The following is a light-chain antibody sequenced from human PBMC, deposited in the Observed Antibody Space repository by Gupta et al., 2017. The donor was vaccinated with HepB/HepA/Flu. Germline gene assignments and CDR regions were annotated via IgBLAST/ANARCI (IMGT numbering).Light chain of an antibody. CDR3: QQYKSGPRT. Sequence: EIVMTQSQATLSVPPGERATLSCRASQSVSSNLAWYQQKPGQAPRLLIYGASTRATGIPARFRGSGSGTEFTLTSSSLKSEDFAVYYCQQYKSGPRTFGQGTKVEIK. J-gene: IGKJ1*01. CDR1: QSVSSN. CDR2: GAS. V-gene: IGKV3-15*01.